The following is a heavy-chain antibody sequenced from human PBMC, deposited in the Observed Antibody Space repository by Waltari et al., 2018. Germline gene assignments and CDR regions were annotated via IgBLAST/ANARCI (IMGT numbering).Heavy chain of an antibody. V-gene: IGHV3-7*04. D-gene: IGHD1-26*01. Sequence: EVQLVESGGGLVQPGGSLRLSCAASGFTFSSLWMSWVRQAPGKGLEWVANIKQDGSEKYYVDSVKGRFTISRDNAKNSVYLQMNSLRAEDTAVYYCARGSGTYYGRGAFDIWGQGTMVTVSS. CDR1: GFTFSSLW. CDR2: IKQDGSEK. J-gene: IGHJ3*02. CDR3: ARGSGTYYGRGAFDI.